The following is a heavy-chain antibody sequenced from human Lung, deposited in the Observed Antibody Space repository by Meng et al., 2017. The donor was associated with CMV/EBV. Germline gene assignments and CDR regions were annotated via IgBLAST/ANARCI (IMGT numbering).Heavy chain of an antibody. CDR2: INEDGSVK. CDR3: AREYWGPDY. D-gene: IGHD7-27*01. V-gene: IGHV3-7*01. CDR1: GFTFTNYW. J-gene: IGHJ4*02. Sequence: GGSXRLSCAASGFTFTNYWMTWVRQAPGKGLEWVANINEDGSVKHFVDSVKGRFTMSRDNAKNSVYLQMNGLRADDTAVYYCAREYWGPDYWGQGTLVTGSS.